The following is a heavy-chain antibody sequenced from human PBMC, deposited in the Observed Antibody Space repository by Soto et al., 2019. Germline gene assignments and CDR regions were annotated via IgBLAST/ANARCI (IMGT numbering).Heavy chain of an antibody. Sequence: EVHLVESGGGLVQPGRSLRLSCAASGFTFDDFAMHWVRQVPGKGLEWVSSISWNSGNIVYADSVKGRFTISRDSAKNSLYLQMNSLRTEDTALYYCAKGAVTSIFGYFDYWGQGNLVTVSS. V-gene: IGHV3-9*01. CDR2: ISWNSGNI. CDR3: AKGAVTSIFGYFDY. D-gene: IGHD3-3*01. CDR1: GFTFDDFA. J-gene: IGHJ4*02.